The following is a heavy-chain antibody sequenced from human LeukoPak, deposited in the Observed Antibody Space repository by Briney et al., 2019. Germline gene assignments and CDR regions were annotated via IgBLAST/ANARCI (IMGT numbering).Heavy chain of an antibody. CDR3: VRDNRRREGGTTFWWFDP. J-gene: IGHJ5*02. Sequence: ASVKVSCKASGFTFATYWMHWVRQAPGQGLEWMGVINPSGSSTSYAQNLQGRVTMTRDTSTSTVYMELSSLRSEDTAVYYCVRDNRRREGGTTFWWFDPWGQGTLVTVSS. V-gene: IGHV1-46*01. D-gene: IGHD1-26*01. CDR1: GFTFATYW. CDR2: INPSGSST.